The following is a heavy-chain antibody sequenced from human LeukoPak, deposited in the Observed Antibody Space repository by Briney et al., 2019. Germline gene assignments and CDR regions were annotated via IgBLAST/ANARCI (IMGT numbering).Heavy chain of an antibody. V-gene: IGHV4-4*09. J-gene: IGHJ6*04. Sequence: PSETLSLTCTISGDSLGTYYWTWIRQPPGKGLEWIGYIYLGVSTNYNPSLKSRVTLSVDTSKNQFSLRLTSLTAADTATYYCARWALKGYYADVWGTGTTVIVPS. CDR2: IYLGVST. CDR1: GDSLGTYY. CDR3: ARWALKGYYADV. D-gene: IGHD2-2*01.